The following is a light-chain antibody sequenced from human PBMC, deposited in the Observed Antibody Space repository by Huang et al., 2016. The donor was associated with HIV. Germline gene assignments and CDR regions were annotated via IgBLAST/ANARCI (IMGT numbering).Light chain of an antibody. CDR1: QDIRNY. CDR3: QKYNSAPYT. J-gene: IGKJ2*01. Sequence: DIHMTQSPSSLSSSVGDRVTITCRASQDIRNYLAWYQQKPGTAPKLLISAASTLQSGVPSRFSGSGSGIDFTLTIGSLQPEDVATYYCQKYNSAPYTFGQGTKLEIK. CDR2: AAS. V-gene: IGKV1-27*01.